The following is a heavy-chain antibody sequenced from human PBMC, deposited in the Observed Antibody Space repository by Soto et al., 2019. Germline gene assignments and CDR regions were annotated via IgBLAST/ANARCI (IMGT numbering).Heavy chain of an antibody. CDR3: ARDSVVVTSTPHFAFDM. D-gene: IGHD2-21*02. CDR2: ITAYNGNT. CDR1: GYTFINYG. J-gene: IGHJ3*02. Sequence: ASVKVSCKTSGYTFINYGINWVRQAPGQGLEWMGWITAYNGNTNYAQKFQGRVTMTTDTSTNTAYMELRSLTSDDTAVYFCARDSVVVTSTPHFAFDMWGLGTMVTVS. V-gene: IGHV1-18*04.